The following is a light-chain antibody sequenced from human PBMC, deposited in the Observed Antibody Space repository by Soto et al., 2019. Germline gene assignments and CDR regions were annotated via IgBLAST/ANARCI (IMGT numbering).Light chain of an antibody. J-gene: IGKJ1*01. CDR2: GAS. V-gene: IGKV3D-15*01. Sequence: EIVMTQSPATLSVSPGERATLSCRASQSVSSNLAWYQQKPGQAPRLLIYGASIRATGIPARFSGSGSGTEFTLTIGSLQSEDFAVYYCQQYDDWWTFGQGTKVDIK. CDR3: QQYDDWWT. CDR1: QSVSSN.